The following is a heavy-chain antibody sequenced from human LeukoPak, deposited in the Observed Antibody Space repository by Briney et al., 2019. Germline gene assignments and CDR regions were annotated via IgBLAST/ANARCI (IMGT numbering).Heavy chain of an antibody. J-gene: IGHJ6*03. CDR3: AKALPYCTNGVCIYYYYYYMDV. D-gene: IGHD2-8*01. V-gene: IGHV3-23*01. CDR1: GFTFSSYA. Sequence: PGGSLRLSCAASGFTFSSYAMSWVRQAPGKGLEWVSAISGSGGSTYYADSVKGRFTISRDNSKNTLYLQMNSLRAEDTAVYYCAKALPYCTNGVCIYYYYYYMDVWGKGTTVTVSS. CDR2: ISGSGGST.